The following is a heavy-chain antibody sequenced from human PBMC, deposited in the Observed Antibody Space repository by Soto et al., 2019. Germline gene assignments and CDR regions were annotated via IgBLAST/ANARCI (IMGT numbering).Heavy chain of an antibody. D-gene: IGHD1-1*01. Sequence: EEQLVESGGGLVKQGGSLRLSCAAAFLNFRIAWLSWARQAPGKGLEWVGRIKNNADGGTADNAAPVQDRFVISRDDSKSTLYLKMNSLKIADTAMYYCTAMNDRAAFDIWGQGTMVTVS. CDR3: TAMNDRAAFDI. CDR1: FLNFRIAW. J-gene: IGHJ3*02. CDR2: IKNNADGGTA. V-gene: IGHV3-15*01.